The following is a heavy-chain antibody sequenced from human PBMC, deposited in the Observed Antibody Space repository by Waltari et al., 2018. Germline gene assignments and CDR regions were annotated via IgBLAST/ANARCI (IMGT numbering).Heavy chain of an antibody. Sequence: EVQLLESGGGLVQPGGSLRLSCAASGFTFSRYAMSWVRQAQGKGLEWVSAISGSGGSTYYADSVKGRFTISRDNSKNTLYLQMNSLRAEDTAVYYCAASAVTTIGPFDYWGQGTLVTVSS. D-gene: IGHD4-17*01. CDR1: GFTFSRYA. CDR3: AASAVTTIGPFDY. J-gene: IGHJ4*02. V-gene: IGHV3-23*01. CDR2: ISGSGGST.